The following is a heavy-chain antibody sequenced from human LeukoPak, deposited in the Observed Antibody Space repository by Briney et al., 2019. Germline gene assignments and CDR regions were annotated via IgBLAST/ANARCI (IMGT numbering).Heavy chain of an antibody. V-gene: IGHV4-39*01. CDR2: IYYSGST. CDR1: GFTFSSYAMH. CDR3: ASDYYYYYMDV. J-gene: IGHJ6*03. Sequence: NPGRSLRLSCAASGFTFSSYAMHWVRQPPGKGLEWIGSIYYSGSTYYNPSLKSRVTISVDTSKNQFSLKLSSVTAADTAVYYCASDYYYYYMDVWGKGTTVTISS.